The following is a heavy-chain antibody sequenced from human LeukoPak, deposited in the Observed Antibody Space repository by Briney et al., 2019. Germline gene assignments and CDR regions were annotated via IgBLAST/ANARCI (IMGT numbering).Heavy chain of an antibody. CDR2: INHSGST. CDR3: ARQVRSRTMVRGVTRRNYFDY. V-gene: IGHV4-34*01. CDR1: GGSFSGYY. D-gene: IGHD3-10*01. J-gene: IGHJ4*02. Sequence: SETLSLTCAVYGGSFSGYYWSWLRQPPGKGLEWIGEINHSGSTNYNPSLKSRVTISVDTSKDQFSLTLSSVTAADTAVYYCARQVRSRTMVRGVTRRNYFDYWGQGTLVTVSS.